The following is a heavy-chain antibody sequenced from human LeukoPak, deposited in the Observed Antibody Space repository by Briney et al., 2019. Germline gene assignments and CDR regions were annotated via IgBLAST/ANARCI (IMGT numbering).Heavy chain of an antibody. J-gene: IGHJ6*04. CDR2: ISSSGSTI. CDR1: GFTVSSNY. CDR3: AELGITMIGGV. V-gene: IGHV3-48*03. Sequence: GGSLRLSCAASGFTVSSNYMTWVRQAPGKGLEWVSYISSSGSTIYYADSVKGRFTVSRDNAKNSLYLQMNSLRAEDTAVYYCAELGITMIGGVWGKGTTVTISS. D-gene: IGHD3-10*02.